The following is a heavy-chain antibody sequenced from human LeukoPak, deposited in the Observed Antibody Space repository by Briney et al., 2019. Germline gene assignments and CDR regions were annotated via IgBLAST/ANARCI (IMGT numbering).Heavy chain of an antibody. Sequence: SVKVSCKASGGTFSSYAISWVRQAPGQGLEWMGGIIPIFGTANYAQKFQGRVTITADESTSTAYMELSSLRSEDTAVYYCARGDRSSSILEDALDIWGQGALVTVSS. CDR1: GGTFSSYA. CDR3: ARGDRSSSILEDALDI. CDR2: IIPIFGTA. J-gene: IGHJ3*02. D-gene: IGHD6-6*01. V-gene: IGHV1-69*13.